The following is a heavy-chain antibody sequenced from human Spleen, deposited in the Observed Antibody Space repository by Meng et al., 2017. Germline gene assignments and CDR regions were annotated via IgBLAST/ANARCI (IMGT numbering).Heavy chain of an antibody. D-gene: IGHD2-21*02. CDR1: GFTFRSYW. V-gene: IGHV3-7*01. J-gene: IGHJ3*02. CDR2: INQDGSEK. Sequence: GESLKISCAASGFTFRSYWMSWVRQAPGKGLEWVANINQDGSEKYYVDSVKGRFTISRDNAKNSLYLQMNSLRAEDTAVYNCAKIGVTFDAFDIWGQGTMVTVSS. CDR3: AKIGVTFDAFDI.